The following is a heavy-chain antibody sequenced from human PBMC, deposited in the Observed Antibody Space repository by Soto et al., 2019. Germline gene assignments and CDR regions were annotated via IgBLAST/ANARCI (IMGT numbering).Heavy chain of an antibody. J-gene: IGHJ5*02. CDR3: ARDRSAGTYYDFWSGYYTGIDWFDP. CDR1: GYSISSGYY. CDR2: IYHSGST. V-gene: IGHV4-38-2*02. Sequence: SLTCAVSGYSISSGYYWGWIRQPPGKGLEWIGSIYHSGSTYYNPSLKSRVTISVDTSKNQFSLKLSSVTAADTAVYYCARDRSAGTYYDFWSGYYTGIDWFDPWGQGTLVTVSS. D-gene: IGHD3-3*01.